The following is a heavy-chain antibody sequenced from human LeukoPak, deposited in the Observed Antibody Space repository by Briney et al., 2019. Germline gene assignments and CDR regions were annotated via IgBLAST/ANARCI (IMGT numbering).Heavy chain of an antibody. CDR3: VRDLGGRSGH. D-gene: IGHD1-26*01. J-gene: IGHJ4*02. V-gene: IGHV3-74*01. CDR2: INEDGSTT. CDR1: GFTFSSYA. Sequence: GGSLRLSCSASGFTFSSYAMRWVRQAPGKGLVWVSRINEDGSTTNYADSVKGRSTIFRDNAKNTLYLQMNSLRAEDTAVYYCVRDLGGRSGHWGQGTLVTVSS.